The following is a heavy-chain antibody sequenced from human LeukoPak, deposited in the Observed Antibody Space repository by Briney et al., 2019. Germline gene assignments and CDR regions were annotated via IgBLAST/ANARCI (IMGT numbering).Heavy chain of an antibody. CDR3: ARGAVAGTDY. Sequence: PSETLSLTCSVSGGSISSYHWSWIRQPPGKGLEWIGYIYNSGSTNYKPSLKSRVTISVDTSKNQFSLKLSSVTAADTAVYYCARGAVAGTDYWGQGTLVTVSS. V-gene: IGHV4-59*12. CDR2: IYNSGST. CDR1: GGSISSYH. D-gene: IGHD6-19*01. J-gene: IGHJ4*02.